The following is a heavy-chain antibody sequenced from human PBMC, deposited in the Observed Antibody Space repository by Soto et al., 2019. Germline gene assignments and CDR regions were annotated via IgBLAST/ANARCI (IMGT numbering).Heavy chain of an antibody. CDR1: GGTFSSYA. V-gene: IGHV1-69*01. CDR2: IIPIFGTA. CDR3: ARAMCDYVWGSYRSRYGMDV. D-gene: IGHD3-16*02. Sequence: QVQLVQSGAEVKRPGSSVKVSCKASGGTFSSYAISWVRQAPGQGLQWMGEIIPIFGTANYAQKFQGRVTITADVSTSTAYMGLSSLRSEDTAVYYCARAMCDYVWGSYRSRYGMDVWCQVTTVTVSS. J-gene: IGHJ6*02.